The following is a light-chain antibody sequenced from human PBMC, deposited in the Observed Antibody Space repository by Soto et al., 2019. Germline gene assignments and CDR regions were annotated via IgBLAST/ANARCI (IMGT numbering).Light chain of an antibody. CDR3: QQYNSWPPT. CDR2: GAS. J-gene: IGKJ1*01. CDR1: QSVSSD. Sequence: EIVMTQSPATLSVSPGEGATLSCRTSQSVSSDLAWYQRKPGQAPRLLFSGASARATGIPARFSGSGSGTEFTLTISSLQSEDFAVYYCQQYNSWPPTFGQGTKVEIK. V-gene: IGKV3-15*01.